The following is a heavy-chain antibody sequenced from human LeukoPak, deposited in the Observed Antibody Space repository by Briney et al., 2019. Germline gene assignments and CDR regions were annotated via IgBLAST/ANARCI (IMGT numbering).Heavy chain of an antibody. D-gene: IGHD4/OR15-4a*01. V-gene: IGHV3-64D*06. Sequence: PTGGSLRLSCSASGFTFNSYPVHWVGQAPGKGLEYVSGFSRNGGSTFYADSVKGRFTNSRDKSKNTLYLQMSSLRAADTAVYYCVKESGFMVAPNSAFDIWGQGTMVTVPS. CDR3: VKESGFMVAPNSAFDI. J-gene: IGHJ3*02. CDR1: GFTFNSYP. CDR2: FSRNGGST.